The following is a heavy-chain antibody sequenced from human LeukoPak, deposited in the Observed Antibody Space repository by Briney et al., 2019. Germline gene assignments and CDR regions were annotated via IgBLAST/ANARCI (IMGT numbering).Heavy chain of an antibody. J-gene: IGHJ4*01. CDR2: INWNSVNI. V-gene: IGHV3-9*01. CDR1: GFAFGDYA. CDR3: ARGNSYGYRFFDS. Sequence: PGGSLRLSCTASGFAFGDYAMNWVRQVPGKGLEWVSSINWNSVNIDYADSAKGRFTISRDNAKNSLYLQMNSLRPEDTALYYCARGNSYGYRFFDSWGQGTLVTVSS. D-gene: IGHD5-18*01.